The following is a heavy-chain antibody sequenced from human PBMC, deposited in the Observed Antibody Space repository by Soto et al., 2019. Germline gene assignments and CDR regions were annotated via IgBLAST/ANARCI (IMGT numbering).Heavy chain of an antibody. V-gene: IGHV4-31*03. CDR1: GGSISSGGYY. D-gene: IGHD6-13*01. Sequence: PSETLSLTCTVSGGSISSGGYYWSWIRQHPGKGLEWIGYIYYSGSTYYNPSLKSRVTISVDTSKNQFSLKLSSVTAADTAVYYCARDVGESSEVAAAGTGGYYYYYYMDVWGKGTTVTVS. CDR3: ARDVGESSEVAAAGTGGYYYYYYMDV. J-gene: IGHJ6*03. CDR2: IYYSGST.